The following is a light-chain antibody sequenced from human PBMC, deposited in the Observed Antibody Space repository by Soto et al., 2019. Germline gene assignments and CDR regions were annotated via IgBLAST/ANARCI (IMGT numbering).Light chain of an antibody. J-gene: IGKJ4*01. CDR1: QSVSSN. V-gene: IGKV3D-15*01. Sequence: EVLMTQSPATLSLSPGERATLSCRASQSVSSNLAWYQQRRGQAPRLLIYGASSRATGIPARFSGSGSGTEFTLTISSLQSEDFGVYYCQQYDNWPPLTFGGGTKVEIK. CDR3: QQYDNWPPLT. CDR2: GAS.